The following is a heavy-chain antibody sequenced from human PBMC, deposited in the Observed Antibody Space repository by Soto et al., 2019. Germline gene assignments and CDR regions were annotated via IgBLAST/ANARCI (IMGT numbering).Heavy chain of an antibody. V-gene: IGHV1-3*01. CDR1: GYTFTGYA. CDR3: ARCDSYPAFYVMDV. Sequence: QVQLVQSGAEVKKPGASVQVSCKTSGYTFTGYAIHWVRQAPGQRLEWMGWINSGNGNTKYSQKFQGRVTITRDTSANTVYMDLTSLRSEDTAVYTCARCDSYPAFYVMDVWGQGTTVTVSS. D-gene: IGHD2-21*02. CDR2: INSGNGNT. J-gene: IGHJ6*02.